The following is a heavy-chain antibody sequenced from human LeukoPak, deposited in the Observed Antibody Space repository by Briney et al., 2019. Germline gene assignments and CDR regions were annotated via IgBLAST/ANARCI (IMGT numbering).Heavy chain of an antibody. CDR1: GFTFSSYE. J-gene: IGHJ4*02. Sequence: GGSLRVSCAASGFTFSSYEMNWVRQAPGKGLEWVSAISGSGGSTYYADSVKGRFTISRDNSKNTLYLQMNSLRAEDTAVYYCAKDRGIVVVVAATILDYWGQGTLVTVSS. CDR2: ISGSGGST. CDR3: AKDRGIVVVVAATILDY. D-gene: IGHD2-15*01. V-gene: IGHV3-23*01.